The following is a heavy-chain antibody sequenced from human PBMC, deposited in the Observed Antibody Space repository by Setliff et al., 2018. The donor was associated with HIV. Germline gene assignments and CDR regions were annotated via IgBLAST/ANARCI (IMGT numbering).Heavy chain of an antibody. V-gene: IGHV4-4*07. J-gene: IGHJ5*02. CDR1: GDSMRNYY. CDR3: ARDRSNYGSGSSAYNWFDP. D-gene: IGHD3-16*01. Sequence: LSLTCTVSGDSMRNYYWSWLRQPAGKGLEWIGRIFPSGTTNYNPSLKSRVTMSIDTSKDQFSLNLNSVAAADTAVYFCARDRSNYGSGSSAYNWFDPWGQGNLVTSPQ. CDR2: IFPSGTT.